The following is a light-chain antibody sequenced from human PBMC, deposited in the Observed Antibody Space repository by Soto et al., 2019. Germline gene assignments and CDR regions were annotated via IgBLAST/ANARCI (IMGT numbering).Light chain of an antibody. CDR3: SSYTDSSNDV. J-gene: IGLJ1*01. Sequence: QSALTQPASVSGSPGQSITISCTGTSSDLGIYNDVSWYQQQPSNAHNLMIYQVTNRPSGVSNLFACSRSGNTASPTIAVLQEDDADDYYGSSYTDSSNDVFGTGTKVTVX. CDR1: SSDLGIYND. CDR2: QVT. V-gene: IGLV2-14*01.